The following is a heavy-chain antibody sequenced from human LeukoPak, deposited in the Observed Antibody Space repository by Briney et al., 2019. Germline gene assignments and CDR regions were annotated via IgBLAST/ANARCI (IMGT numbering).Heavy chain of an antibody. CDR2: IYTSGST. Sequence: SENLSLTCTVSGGSTSSGSYYWSWIRQPAGKGLEWIGRIYTSGSTNYNPSLKSRVTISVDTSKNQFSLKLSSVTAADTAVYYCASESFEGGYFDYWGQGTLVTVSS. CDR3: ASESFEGGYFDY. D-gene: IGHD3-22*01. J-gene: IGHJ4*02. CDR1: GGSTSSGSYY. V-gene: IGHV4-61*02.